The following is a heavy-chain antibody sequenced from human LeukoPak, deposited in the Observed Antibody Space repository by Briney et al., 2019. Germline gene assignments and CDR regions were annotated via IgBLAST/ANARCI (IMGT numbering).Heavy chain of an antibody. CDR3: TGSFGELTFFDY. J-gene: IGHJ4*02. Sequence: GGSLRLSCTASGFTFGDYAMSWVRQAPGKGLEWVGFIRSKTYGGTTEYAASVKGRFIISRDDSKSIAYLQVNSLKTEDTAVYYCTGSFGELTFFDYWGQGTLVTVSS. CDR1: GFTFGDYA. CDR2: IRSKTYGGTT. D-gene: IGHD3-10*01. V-gene: IGHV3-49*04.